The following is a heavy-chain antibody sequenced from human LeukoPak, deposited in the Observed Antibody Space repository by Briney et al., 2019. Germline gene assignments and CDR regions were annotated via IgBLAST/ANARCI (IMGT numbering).Heavy chain of an antibody. J-gene: IGHJ6*02. V-gene: IGHV3-23*01. CDR3: AKGHITGNSGYYYGMDV. CDR1: GFTFSSYA. CDR2: ISGSGGST. D-gene: IGHD1-14*01. Sequence: PGGSLRLSCAASGFTFSSYAMSWVRQAPGKGLEWVSAISGSGGSTYYADSVKGRFTISRDNSKNTLYLQMNSLRAEDTAVYYCAKGHITGNSGYYYGMDVWGQGTTVTVSS.